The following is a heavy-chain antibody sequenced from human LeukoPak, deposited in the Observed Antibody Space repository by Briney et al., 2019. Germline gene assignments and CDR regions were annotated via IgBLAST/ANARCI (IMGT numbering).Heavy chain of an antibody. CDR3: ARLKSLLRFLEWPGRAFDI. CDR2: ISAYNGNT. Sequence: GASVKVSCKASGYTFTSYGISWVRQAPGQGFEWMGWISAYNGNTNYAQKLQGRVTMTTDTSTSTAYMELRSLRSDDTAVYYCARLKSLLRFLEWPGRAFDIWGQGTMVTVSS. J-gene: IGHJ3*02. CDR1: GYTFTSYG. V-gene: IGHV1-18*01. D-gene: IGHD3-3*01.